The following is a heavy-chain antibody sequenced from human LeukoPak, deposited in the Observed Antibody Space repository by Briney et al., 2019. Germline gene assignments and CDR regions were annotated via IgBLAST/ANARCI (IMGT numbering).Heavy chain of an antibody. D-gene: IGHD3-16*01. Sequence: GGSLRLSCAASGFTFTRYWMHWVRHVPGKGLVWVSRVNPDGSSVTYGDSVKGRFTSSRDNAKNTLYLQMHSLRAEDMAVYYCARGGSYGDYWGQEILVTVSS. J-gene: IGHJ4*02. CDR1: GFTFTRYW. V-gene: IGHV3-74*01. CDR2: VNPDGSSV. CDR3: ARGGSYGDY.